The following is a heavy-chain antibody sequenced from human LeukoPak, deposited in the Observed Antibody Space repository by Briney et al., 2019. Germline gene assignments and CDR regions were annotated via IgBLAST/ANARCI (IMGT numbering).Heavy chain of an antibody. CDR3: ARGRATPSRLFFDYYFMDV. Sequence: SETLSLTCAVHGGSLTGYSWAWVRQSPGEGLGWIGEINQVEKTIYSPSLESRVSISLEASRNHFFLQLTSVAAADTAIYYCARGRATPSRLFFDYYFMDVWGPGTPVTVSS. CDR1: GGSLTGYS. V-gene: IGHV4-34*01. CDR2: INQVEKT. D-gene: IGHD2-15*01. J-gene: IGHJ6*03.